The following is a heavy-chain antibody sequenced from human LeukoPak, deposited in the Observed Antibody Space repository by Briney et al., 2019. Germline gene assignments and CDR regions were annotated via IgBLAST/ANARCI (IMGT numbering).Heavy chain of an antibody. Sequence: SGGSLRLSCAASGFTFSSYAMHWVRQAPGEGLEWVAVISYDGSNKYYADSVKGRFTISRDNSKNTLYLQMNSLRAEDTAVYYCARGGSITMWVDYWGQGTLVTVSS. CDR1: GFTFSSYA. CDR3: ARGGSITMWVDY. J-gene: IGHJ4*02. V-gene: IGHV3-30*04. D-gene: IGHD3-10*02. CDR2: ISYDGSNK.